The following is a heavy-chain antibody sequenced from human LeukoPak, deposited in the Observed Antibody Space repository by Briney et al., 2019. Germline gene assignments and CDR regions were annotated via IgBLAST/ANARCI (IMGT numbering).Heavy chain of an antibody. D-gene: IGHD6-19*01. CDR1: VYTFTSYD. V-gene: IGHV1-8*01. CDR2: MKPNRGTT. J-gene: IGHJ4*02. CDR3: AREFSSGWED. Sequence: ASEKVSCKASVYTFTSYDINWVRQATAQGLEWMRWMKPNRGTTGYAQKFQCRDTMTRNTSISTAYMELSSLRSEDTAVYYCAREFSSGWEDWGQRTLVTVSS.